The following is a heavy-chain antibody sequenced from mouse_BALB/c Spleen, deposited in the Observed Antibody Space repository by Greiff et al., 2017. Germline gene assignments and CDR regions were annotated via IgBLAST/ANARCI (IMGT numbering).Heavy chain of an antibody. Sequence: VQLKQSGAELVRPGASVKMSCKASGYTFTSYVMHWVKQKPGQGLEWIGYINPYNDGTKYNEKFKGKATLTSDKSSSTAYMELSSLTSEDSAVYYCAREEGYFDYWGQGTTLTVSS. CDR2: INPYNDGT. J-gene: IGHJ2*01. CDR3: AREEGYFDY. CDR1: GYTFTSYV. V-gene: IGHV1-14*01.